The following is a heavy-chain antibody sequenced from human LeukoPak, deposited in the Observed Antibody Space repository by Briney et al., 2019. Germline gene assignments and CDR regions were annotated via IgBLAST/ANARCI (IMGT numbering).Heavy chain of an antibody. D-gene: IGHD5-18*01. CDR1: GFTFSSYS. J-gene: IGHJ4*02. CDR3: AKTNGYSYEFYFDY. V-gene: IGHV3-48*04. Sequence: PGGSLRLSCAASGFTFSSYSMNWVRQAPGKGLEWVSFISSSSSTIYYADSVKGRFTISRDNAKNSLYLQMNNLRAEDTALYYCAKTNGYSYEFYFDYWGQGTLVTVSS. CDR2: ISSSSSTI.